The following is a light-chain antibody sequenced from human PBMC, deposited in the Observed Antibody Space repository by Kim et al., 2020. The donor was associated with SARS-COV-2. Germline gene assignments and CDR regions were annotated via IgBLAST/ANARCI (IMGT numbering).Light chain of an antibody. J-gene: IGLJ2*01. Sequence: LGQTVRITCQGDSLRSYYASWYQQKPGQAPVLVIYGKNNRPSGIPDRFSGSSSGNTASLTITGAQAEDEADYYCNSRDSSGIHVLFGGGTQLTVL. CDR1: SLRSYY. CDR2: GKN. V-gene: IGLV3-19*01. CDR3: NSRDSSGIHVL.